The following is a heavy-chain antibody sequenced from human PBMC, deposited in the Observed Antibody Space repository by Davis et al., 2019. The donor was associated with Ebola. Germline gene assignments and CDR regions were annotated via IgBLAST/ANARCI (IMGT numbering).Heavy chain of an antibody. CDR3: SRDPPHS. CDR1: GGTFSTFR. V-gene: IGHV1-69*04. CDR2: IIPFVGIG. J-gene: IGHJ5*02. Sequence: SVKVSCKASGGTFSTFRISWARQAPGQGLEWMGRIIPFVGIGDYAPKFRDRVTITADKLTKTAYMELSGLRSDDTAVYYCSRDPPHSWGQGTLVIVSS.